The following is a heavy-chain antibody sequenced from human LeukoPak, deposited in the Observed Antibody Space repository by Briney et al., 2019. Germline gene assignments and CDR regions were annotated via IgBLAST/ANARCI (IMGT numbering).Heavy chain of an antibody. V-gene: IGHV3-9*01. CDR1: GFTFYDYA. J-gene: IGHJ3*01. D-gene: IGHD1-26*01. CDR3: AKDLAVGTTPRVYAFDV. CDR2: VNRNSGTI. Sequence: PGGSLTLSCAASGFTFYDYAVHWVRQVPGKGLEWVGGVNRNSGTIAYGDSVKGRFTISRDNARSSLYLQMNSLRTEDTALYYCAKDLAVGTTPRVYAFDVWGQGTMVTVS.